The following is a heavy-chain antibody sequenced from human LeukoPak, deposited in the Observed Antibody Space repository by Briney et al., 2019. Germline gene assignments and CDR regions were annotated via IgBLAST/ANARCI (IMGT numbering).Heavy chain of an antibody. D-gene: IGHD1-7*01. J-gene: IGHJ4*02. CDR3: ARDKTTNFDY. CDR2: IYTSGST. Sequence: TPSGTLSLTCTVSGGSISSYYWSWIRQPAGKGLEWIGRIYTSGSTNYNPPLKSRVTMSVDTSKNQFSLKLSSVTAADTAVYYCARDKTTNFDYWGQGTLVTVSS. CDR1: GGSISSYY. V-gene: IGHV4-4*07.